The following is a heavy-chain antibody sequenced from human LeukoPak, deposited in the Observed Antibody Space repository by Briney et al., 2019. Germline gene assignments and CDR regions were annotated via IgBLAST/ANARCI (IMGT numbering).Heavy chain of an antibody. CDR2: ISGSGGST. CDR1: GFTFSGYA. D-gene: IGHD6-13*01. J-gene: IGHJ6*03. V-gene: IGHV3-23*01. Sequence: PAGSLRLSCAASGFTFSGYAMSWVRQAPGKGLEWVSAISGSGGSTYYADSVKGRFTISRDNSKNTLYLQMNSLRAEDTAVYYCANPLESEAAAGTDYYYYYMDVWGKGTTVTVSS. CDR3: ANPLESEAAAGTDYYYYYMDV.